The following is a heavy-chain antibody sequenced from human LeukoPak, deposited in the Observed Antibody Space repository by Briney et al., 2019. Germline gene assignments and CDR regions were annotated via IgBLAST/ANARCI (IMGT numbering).Heavy chain of an antibody. CDR1: GGSISGYY. V-gene: IGHV4-4*07. CDR3: ASALTVGFDY. D-gene: IGHD1-20*01. Sequence: SETPSLTCTVSGGSISGYYWSWIRQPAGKGLQWIGRIYTSGSTNYNPSLKSRVTMSVDTSKNQFSLKLSSVTAADTAIYYCASALTVGFDYWGQGTLVLVSS. J-gene: IGHJ4*02. CDR2: IYTSGST.